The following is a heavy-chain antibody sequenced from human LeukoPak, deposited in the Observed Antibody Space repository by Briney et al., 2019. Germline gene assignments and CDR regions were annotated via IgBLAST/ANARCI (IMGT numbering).Heavy chain of an antibody. J-gene: IGHJ4*02. CDR2: IVVGSGNT. V-gene: IGHV1-58*02. D-gene: IGHD6-13*01. CDR1: RFTFSSSA. Sequence: ASVKVSCKASRFTFSSSAMQWVRQARGQRLEWIGWIVVGSGNTNYAQKFQERVTITRDMSTSTAYMELSSLRSGDTAVYYCAADPVTAAGSSWYYFDYWGQGTLVTVSS. CDR3: AADPVTAAGSSWYYFDY.